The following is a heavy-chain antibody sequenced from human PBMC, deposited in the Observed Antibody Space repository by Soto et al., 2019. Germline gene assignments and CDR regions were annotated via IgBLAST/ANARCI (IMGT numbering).Heavy chain of an antibody. CDR1: GFSLSTGGVG. D-gene: IGHD3-10*01. V-gene: IGHV2-5*02. CDR3: AHRSITMIRGIVDLDY. CDR2: IYWDDDK. J-gene: IGHJ4*02. Sequence: VPTLGNPTHTLTLTCTFSGFSLSTGGVGVGWIRQPPGKALEWLALIYWDDDKRYSPSLKNRLTITKDTSKNQVVLTMTNMDPVDTATYYCAHRSITMIRGIVDLDYWGQGTLVTVSS.